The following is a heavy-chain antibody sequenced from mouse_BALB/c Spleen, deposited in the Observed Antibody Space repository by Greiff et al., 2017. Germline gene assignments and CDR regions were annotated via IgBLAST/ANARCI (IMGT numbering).Heavy chain of an antibody. V-gene: IGHV1-14*01. J-gene: IGHJ3*01. CDR2: INPYNDGT. Sequence: EVQLQESGPELVKPGASVKMSCKASGYTFTSYVMHWVKQKPGQGLEWIGYINPYNDGTKYNEKFKGKATLTSDKSSSTAYMELSSLTSEDSAVYYCAKPPYYDYDSFAYWGQGTLVTVSA. CDR3: AKPPYYDYDSFAY. CDR1: GYTFTSYV. D-gene: IGHD2-4*01.